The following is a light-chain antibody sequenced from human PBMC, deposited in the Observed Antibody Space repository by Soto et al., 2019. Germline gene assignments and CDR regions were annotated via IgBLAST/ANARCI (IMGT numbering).Light chain of an antibody. CDR3: QHSVSSPQFT. CDR1: QSVTNNY. CDR2: GAS. V-gene: IGKV3-20*01. J-gene: IGKJ3*01. Sequence: EIVLTQSPGTLSLSPGERATLSCRASQSVTNNYLAWYQQKPGQAPRLLIYGASARATGIPDRFSGSGSGTDFTLTITRLEPEDFAVYYCQHSVSSPQFTSGPGTKVDIQ.